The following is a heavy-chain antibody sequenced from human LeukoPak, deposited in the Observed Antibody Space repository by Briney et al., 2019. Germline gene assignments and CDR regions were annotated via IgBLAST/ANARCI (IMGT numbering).Heavy chain of an antibody. J-gene: IGHJ1*01. CDR1: GGSISSGGYY. CDR2: IYYSGST. D-gene: IGHD3/OR15-3a*01. CDR3: AGWVWTASRTEYFEN. Sequence: SETLPLTCTVSGGSISSGGYYWSWIRQHPGKGLEWIGYIYYSGSTYYNPSLKSRVTISIDTSKNQFSLKVSSVTAADTAVYYCAGWVWTASRTEYFENWGQGTLVTVSS. V-gene: IGHV4-31*03.